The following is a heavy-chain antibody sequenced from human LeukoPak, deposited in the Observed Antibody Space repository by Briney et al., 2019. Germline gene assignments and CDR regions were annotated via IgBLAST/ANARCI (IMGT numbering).Heavy chain of an antibody. CDR1: GGSISSYY. D-gene: IGHD3-16*02. CDR2: IYTSGST. Sequence: SETLSLTCTVSGGSISSYYWSWIRQPAGKGLEWIGRIYTSGSTNYNPSLKSRVTMSVDTSKNQFSLKLSSVTAADTAVYYCARGPLTTAGSYRYTRFDPWGQGTLVTVSS. V-gene: IGHV4-4*07. CDR3: ARGPLTTAGSYRYTRFDP. J-gene: IGHJ5*02.